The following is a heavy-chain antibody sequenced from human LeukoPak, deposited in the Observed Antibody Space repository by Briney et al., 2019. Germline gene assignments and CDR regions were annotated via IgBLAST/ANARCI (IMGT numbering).Heavy chain of an antibody. CDR2: ISSSSSYI. CDR3: ARTKLRSYWYFDL. Sequence: GGSLRLSCAASGFTFSSYWMHWVRQAPGKGLEWVSSISSSSSYIYYADSVKGRFTISRDNAKNSLYLQMNSLRAEDTAVYYCARTKLRSYWYFDLWGRGTLVTVSS. J-gene: IGHJ2*01. V-gene: IGHV3-21*01. D-gene: IGHD2/OR15-2a*01. CDR1: GFTFSSYW.